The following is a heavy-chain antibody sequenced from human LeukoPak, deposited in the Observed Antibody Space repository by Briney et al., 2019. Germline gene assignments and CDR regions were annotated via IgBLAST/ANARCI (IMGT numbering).Heavy chain of an antibody. CDR3: AKVSPSGYCSGGSCYHHFDY. CDR2: ISGSGGST. Sequence: GGSLRLSCAASGFTFSSYAMSWVRQAPGKGLEWVSAISGSGGSTYYADSVKGRFTISRDNSKNTLYLQMNSLRAEDTAVYYCAKVSPSGYCSGGSCYHHFDYWGQGTLVTVSS. CDR1: GFTFSSYA. D-gene: IGHD2-15*01. V-gene: IGHV3-23*01. J-gene: IGHJ4*02.